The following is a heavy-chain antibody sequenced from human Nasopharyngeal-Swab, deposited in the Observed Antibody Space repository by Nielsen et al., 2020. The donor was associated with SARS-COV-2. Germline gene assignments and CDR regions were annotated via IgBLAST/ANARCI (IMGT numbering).Heavy chain of an antibody. CDR1: GFTFSSYA. Sequence: GGSLRLSCAASGFTFSSYAMHWVRQAPGKGLEWVAVISYDGSNKYYADSVKGRFTISRDNSKNTLYLQMNSLRAEETAVYYCARVLRFEDTAMAGYFELWGRGTLVTVSS. CDR3: ARVLRFEDTAMAGYFEL. CDR2: ISYDGSNK. D-gene: IGHD5-18*01. J-gene: IGHJ2*01. V-gene: IGHV3-30-3*01.